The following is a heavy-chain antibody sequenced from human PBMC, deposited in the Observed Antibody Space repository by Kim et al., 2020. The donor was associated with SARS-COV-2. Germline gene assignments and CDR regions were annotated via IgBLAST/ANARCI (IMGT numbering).Heavy chain of an antibody. CDR2: T. J-gene: IGHJ4*02. Sequence: THYADTVKGRFTISRDNSKNTVYLLMNNVGVEDTAMYYCAQDLLVAISWPNWGQGTLVTVSS. CDR3: AQDLLVAISWPN. V-gene: IGHV3-23*01. D-gene: IGHD6-13*01.